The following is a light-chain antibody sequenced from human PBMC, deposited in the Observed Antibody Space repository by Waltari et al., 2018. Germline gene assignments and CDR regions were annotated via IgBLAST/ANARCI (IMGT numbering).Light chain of an antibody. V-gene: IGKV3-20*01. CDR3: QQYGTPLT. Sequence: IVLTQSPGTLSLSPGDRATLSCRASQNVKSNELAWYQQKPGQAPRLLIYDTSSRATGVPDRFSGSGSGTDFILTISRLEAEDFVLYYCQQYGTPLTFGGGTKVEIK. CDR1: QNVKSNE. CDR2: DTS. J-gene: IGKJ4*01.